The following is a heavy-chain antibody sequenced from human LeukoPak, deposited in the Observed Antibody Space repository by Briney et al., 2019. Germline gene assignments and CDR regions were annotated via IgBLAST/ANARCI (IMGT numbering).Heavy chain of an antibody. CDR1: GGSFSGYY. CDR2: INHSGST. Sequence: SETLSLTCAVYGGSFSGYYWSWIRQPPGKGLEWIGEINHSGSTNYNPSLKSRVTISVATSKNQFSLKLSSVTAADTAVYYCARQNFWSGYVDYWGQGTLVTVSS. J-gene: IGHJ4*02. CDR3: ARQNFWSGYVDY. D-gene: IGHD3-3*01. V-gene: IGHV4-34*01.